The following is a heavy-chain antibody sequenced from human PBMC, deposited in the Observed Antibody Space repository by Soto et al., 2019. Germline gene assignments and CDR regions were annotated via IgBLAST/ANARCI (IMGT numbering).Heavy chain of an antibody. J-gene: IGHJ4*02. Sequence: QVQLVESGGGVVQPGRSLRLSCAASGFTFSSYAMHWVRQAPGKGLEWVAVISYDGSNKYYADSVKGRFTISRDNSKNTLYLQMNSLRAEDTAVYYCARSYGGNSVDYWGQGTLVTVS. D-gene: IGHD4-17*01. CDR2: ISYDGSNK. CDR3: ARSYGGNSVDY. CDR1: GFTFSSYA. V-gene: IGHV3-30-3*01.